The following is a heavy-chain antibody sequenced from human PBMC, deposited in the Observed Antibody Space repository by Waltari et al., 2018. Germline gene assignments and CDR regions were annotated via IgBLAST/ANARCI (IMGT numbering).Heavy chain of an antibody. CDR3: ARPYYYDSSGHFDY. CDR2: IIPILGIA. J-gene: IGHJ4*02. D-gene: IGHD3-22*01. V-gene: IGHV1-69*10. CDR1: AGTFSSYA. Sequence: QVQLVQSGAEVKKPGSSVTVSCKASAGTFSSYAISWVRQAPGQGLEWMGGIIPILGIANYAQKFQGRVTITADKSTSTAYMELSSLRSEDTAVYYCARPYYYDSSGHFDYWGQGTLVTVSS.